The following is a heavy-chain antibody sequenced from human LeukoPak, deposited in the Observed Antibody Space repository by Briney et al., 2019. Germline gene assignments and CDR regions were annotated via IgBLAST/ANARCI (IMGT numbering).Heavy chain of an antibody. CDR1: GDSVSSGGYS. V-gene: IGHV4-30-2*01. Sequence: SETLSLTCTVSGDSVSSGGYSWSWIRQPPGKGLEWLGYIYHSGGTSYNPSLKTRVTISVDRSKNQFSLKLSSVTAADTAVYYCARQLRGYSSGWYFDYWGQGTLVTVSS. D-gene: IGHD6-19*01. J-gene: IGHJ4*02. CDR2: IYHSGGT. CDR3: ARQLRGYSSGWYFDY.